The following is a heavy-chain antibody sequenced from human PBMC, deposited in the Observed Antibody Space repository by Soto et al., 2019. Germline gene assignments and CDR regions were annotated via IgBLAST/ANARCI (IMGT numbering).Heavy chain of an antibody. D-gene: IGHD3-9*01. CDR2: ISWDGGNI. V-gene: IGHV3-9*01. Sequence: PGGSLRLSCAASGFTFDDYAMHWVRQSPGKGLEWVSGISWDGGNIGYADSVKGRFTISRDNAKNSLYLQMNSLRAEDTALYYCAKSPSYDILTGCLDYWGQGTLVTVS. CDR3: AKSPSYDILTGCLDY. J-gene: IGHJ4*02. CDR1: GFTFDDYA.